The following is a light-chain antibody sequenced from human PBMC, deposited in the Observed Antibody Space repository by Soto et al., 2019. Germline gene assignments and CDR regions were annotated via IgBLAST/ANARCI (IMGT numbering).Light chain of an antibody. J-gene: IGKJ1*01. CDR2: DAS. CDR3: QQYDHLPRT. Sequence: DIQMIQSPSSLTASVGDRVTITCQASQEISNYLNWYQQKPGKAPKLLIYDASNLERGVPSRFSGRGSGTDFTFTISSLQPEHFATYYCQQYDHLPRTFGRGTKVEI. V-gene: IGKV1-33*01. CDR1: QEISNY.